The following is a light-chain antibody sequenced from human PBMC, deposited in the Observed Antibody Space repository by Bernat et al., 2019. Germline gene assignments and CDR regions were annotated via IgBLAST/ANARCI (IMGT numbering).Light chain of an antibody. CDR2: SHN. CDR3: AAWDDSLSSGV. J-gene: IGLJ3*02. V-gene: IGLV1-47*02. CDR1: TSNIGSTY. Sequence: QSVLTQPPSASGTPGQRVLISCSGNTSNIGSTYVYWFQHLPGTAPKLLIHSHNLRPSGVPDHLSASWSGTPASLAISGLRSADEADYYCAAWDDSLSSGVFGGGTKLTVL.